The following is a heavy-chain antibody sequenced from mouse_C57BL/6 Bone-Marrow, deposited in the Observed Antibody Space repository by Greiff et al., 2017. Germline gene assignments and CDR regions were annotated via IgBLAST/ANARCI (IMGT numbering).Heavy chain of an antibody. CDR1: GYTFTSYG. CDR3: ERGSYYSNYFDY. Sequence: VQGVESGAELARPGASVKLSCKASGYTFTSYGISWVKQRTGQGLEWIGEIYPRSGNTYYNEKFKGKATLTADKSSSTAYMELRSLTSEDSAVYFCERGSYYSNYFDYWGQGTTLTVSS. D-gene: IGHD2-5*01. V-gene: IGHV1-81*01. J-gene: IGHJ2*01. CDR2: IYPRSGNT.